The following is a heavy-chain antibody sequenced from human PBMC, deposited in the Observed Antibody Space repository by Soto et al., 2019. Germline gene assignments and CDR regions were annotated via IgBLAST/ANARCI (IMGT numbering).Heavy chain of an antibody. J-gene: IGHJ5*02. CDR1: GGSITSGGYS. D-gene: IGHD2-21*01. CDR3: ASSKYAVVAGSVWFDP. CDR2: MYHSGNT. Sequence: QLQLQESGSGLVKPSETLSLNCAVSGGSITSGGYSWGWIRQPPGQGLEGIGYMYHSGNTYYNPSLKVRVTLLLDPPRNQVSLQLNSVTAAETAGYFCASSKYAVVAGSVWFDPWGQGTLVTVSS. V-gene: IGHV4-30-2*01.